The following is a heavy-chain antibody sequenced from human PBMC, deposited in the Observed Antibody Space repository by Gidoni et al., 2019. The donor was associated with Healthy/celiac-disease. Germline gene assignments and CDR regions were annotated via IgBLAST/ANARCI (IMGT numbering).Heavy chain of an antibody. V-gene: IGHV4-59*01. J-gene: IGHJ4*02. Sequence: QVQLQESGPGLVKPSETLSLTCTVSGGSISSYYWSWIRQPPGKGLEWIRYIYYSGSTNYNPSRNSRVTISVDTSKTQFSLKLSSVTAADTAVYYCERVRIGERYYFDYWGQGTLVTVSS. D-gene: IGHD3-10*01. CDR1: GGSISSYY. CDR3: ERVRIGERYYFDY. CDR2: IYYSGST.